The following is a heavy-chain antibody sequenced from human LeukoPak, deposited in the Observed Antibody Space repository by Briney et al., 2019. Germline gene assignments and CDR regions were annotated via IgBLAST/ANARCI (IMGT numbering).Heavy chain of an antibody. CDR1: GGSISSGGHS. D-gene: IGHD3-22*01. CDR2: IYYSRST. V-gene: IGHV4-30-4*07. J-gene: IGHJ4*02. CDR3: ARSSPYDSSGYLLFDY. Sequence: SETLSLTCAVSGGSISSGGHSWSWIRQPPGKELEWIGYIYYSRSTYCNPSLKSRLTISVDTSKNQFSLKLTSVTAADTAMYYCARSSPYDSSGYLLFDYWGQGTLVTVSS.